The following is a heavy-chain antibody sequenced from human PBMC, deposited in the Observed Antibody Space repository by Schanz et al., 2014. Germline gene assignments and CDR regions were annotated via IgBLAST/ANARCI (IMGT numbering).Heavy chain of an antibody. CDR2: INPSGGGT. V-gene: IGHV1-46*01. CDR1: GYTFVSYS. D-gene: IGHD2-2*01. J-gene: IGHJ3*02. Sequence: QVQLVQSGAEVKKPGASVKVSCKASGYTFVSYSMHWVRQAPGQGLEWMGIINPSGGGTSYALRFQDRVTVTRDTSRSTVYMELSSLRYEDTALYYCARGTMPGTFDIWGQGTILTVSS. CDR3: ARGTMPGTFDI.